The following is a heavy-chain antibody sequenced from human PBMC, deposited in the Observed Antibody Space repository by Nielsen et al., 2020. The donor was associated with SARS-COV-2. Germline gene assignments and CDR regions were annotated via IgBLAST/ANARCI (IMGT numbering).Heavy chain of an antibody. CDR3: ARDKYYDGRRGNFDY. Sequence: GGSLRLSWAASGFTFSSYGMHWVRQAPGKGLEWVAVIWYDGSNKYYADSVKGRFTISRDNSKNTLYLQMNSLRAEDTAVYYCARDKYYDGRRGNFDYWGQGTLVTVSS. D-gene: IGHD3-22*01. CDR2: IWYDGSNK. V-gene: IGHV3-30*19. J-gene: IGHJ4*02. CDR1: GFTFSSYG.